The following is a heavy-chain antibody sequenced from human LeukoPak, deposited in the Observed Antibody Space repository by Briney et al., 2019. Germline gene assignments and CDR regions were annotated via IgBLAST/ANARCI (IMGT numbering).Heavy chain of an antibody. CDR3: TTAQEWELLPPNFDY. CDR1: GFIFSNAW. CDR2: IKSKTDGGTT. V-gene: IGHV3-15*01. D-gene: IGHD1-26*01. Sequence: GGSLRLSCAASGFIFSNAWMSWVRQAPGKGLEWVGRIKSKTDGGTTDYAAPVKGRFTISRDDSKNTLYLQMNSLKTEDTAAYSSTTAQEWELLPPNFDYWGQGTPVTVSS. J-gene: IGHJ4*02.